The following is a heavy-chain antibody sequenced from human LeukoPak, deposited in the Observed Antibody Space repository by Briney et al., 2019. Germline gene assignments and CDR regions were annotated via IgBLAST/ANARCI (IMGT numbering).Heavy chain of an antibody. V-gene: IGHV3-49*03. D-gene: IGHD4-11*01. Sequence: GGSLRLSCTASGFTFGDYAMSWFRQAPGKGRGWVGFIRSKAYGGTTEYAASVKGRFTISRDDSKSIAYLQMNSLKTEDTAVYYCTRDRDSKYSNYVGNAFDIWGQGTMVTVSS. CDR2: IRSKAYGGTT. CDR3: TRDRDSKYSNYVGNAFDI. J-gene: IGHJ3*02. CDR1: GFTFGDYA.